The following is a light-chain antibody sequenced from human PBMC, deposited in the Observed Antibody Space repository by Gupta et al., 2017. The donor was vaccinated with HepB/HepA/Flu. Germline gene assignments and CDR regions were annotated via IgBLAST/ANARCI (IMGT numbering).Light chain of an antibody. CDR2: GAS. CDR3: EQYNNWPPWT. Sequence: EVVMTQSPATLSVSPGEKATLSCRASQSVTTNLAWYQQKPGQAPRLLIHGASTREADIPARFSGSGSGTEFTLTISNRQSEDSAIYYCEQYNNWPPWTFGQGTKVEIK. J-gene: IGKJ1*01. V-gene: IGKV3-15*01. CDR1: QSVTTN.